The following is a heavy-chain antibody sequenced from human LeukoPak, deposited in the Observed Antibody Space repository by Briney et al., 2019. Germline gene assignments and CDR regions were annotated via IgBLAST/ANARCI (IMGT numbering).Heavy chain of an antibody. Sequence: SETLSLTCTVSGGSISSSSYCWGWIRQPPGKGLEWIGSIYYSGSTYYNPSLKSRVTISVDTSKNQFSLKLSSVTAADTAVYYCARRASGWPFDIWGQGTMVTVSS. CDR2: IYYSGST. J-gene: IGHJ3*02. V-gene: IGHV4-39*01. D-gene: IGHD6-19*01. CDR3: ARRASGWPFDI. CDR1: GGSISSSSYC.